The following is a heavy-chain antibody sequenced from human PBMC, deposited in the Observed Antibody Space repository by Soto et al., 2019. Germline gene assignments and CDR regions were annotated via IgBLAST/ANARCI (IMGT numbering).Heavy chain of an antibody. J-gene: IGHJ6*02. CDR3: AREGCSGGSCYQPDYYYYGMDV. CDR2: IYYSGST. V-gene: IGHV4-30-4*01. D-gene: IGHD2-15*01. Sequence: SETLSLTYTVSGGSISSGDYYWSWIRQPPGKGLERIGYIYYSGSTYYNPSLKSRVTISVDTSKNQLSLKLSSVTAADTDGNNCAREGCSGGSCYQPDYYYYGMDVWGQGTTVTVSS. CDR1: GGSISSGDYY.